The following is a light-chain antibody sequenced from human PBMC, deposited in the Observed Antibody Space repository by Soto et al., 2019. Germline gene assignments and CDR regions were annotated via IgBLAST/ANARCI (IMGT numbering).Light chain of an antibody. J-gene: IGLJ1*01. Sequence: QSVLTQPASVSGSPRQSITISCTGASSDGGGYTYVSWYQQHPGKAPKLIIYEVNNRPSGVSHRFSGSKSGNTASLTISGLQAEDEADYYCSSYTSSSTLYVFGTGTKV. V-gene: IGLV2-14*01. CDR2: EVN. CDR3: SSYTSSSTLYV. CDR1: SSDGGGYTY.